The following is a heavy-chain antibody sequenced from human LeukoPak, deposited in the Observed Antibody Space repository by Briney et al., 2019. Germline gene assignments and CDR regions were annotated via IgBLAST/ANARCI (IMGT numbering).Heavy chain of an antibody. CDR3: ARGKAKGRGGSGSYSYDY. Sequence: ASVKVSCKASGYTFTGYYMHWVRQAPGQGLEWMGWINPNSGGTNYAQKFQGRVTTTRDTSISTAYMELSRLRSDDTAVYYCARGKAKGRGGSGSYSYDYWGQGTLVTVSS. J-gene: IGHJ4*02. V-gene: IGHV1-2*02. D-gene: IGHD3-10*01. CDR2: INPNSGGT. CDR1: GYTFTGYY.